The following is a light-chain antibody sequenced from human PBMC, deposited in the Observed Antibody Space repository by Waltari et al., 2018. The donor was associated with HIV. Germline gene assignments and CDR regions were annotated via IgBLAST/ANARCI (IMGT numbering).Light chain of an antibody. J-gene: IGLJ1*01. V-gene: IGLV1-44*01. CDR3: AAWDDSLHGYV. CDR2: SNN. CDR1: RSHIGSTA. Sequence: QSVLTQPPSASGTPGQRVTISCSGSRSHIGSTALNWYRQLPGTAPKLLIYSNNQWPSGVPDRFSGSKSGTSASLAISGLQSEDEADYYCAAWDDSLHGYVFGTGTKVTVV.